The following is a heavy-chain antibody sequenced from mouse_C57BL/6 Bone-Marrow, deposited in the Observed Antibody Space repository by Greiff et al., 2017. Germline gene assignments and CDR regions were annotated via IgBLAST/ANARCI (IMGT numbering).Heavy chain of an antibody. Sequence: EVQLQQSGPELVKPGASVKISCKASGYTFTDYYMNWVKQSHGKSLEWIGDINPNNGGTSYNQKFKGKATLTVDKSSSTAYRALRSLTSEDSTVEYCARLGRDYGSSSVDYWGQGTTLTVSS. D-gene: IGHD1-1*01. V-gene: IGHV1-26*01. J-gene: IGHJ2*01. CDR1: GYTFTDYY. CDR2: INPNNGGT. CDR3: ARLGRDYGSSSVDY.